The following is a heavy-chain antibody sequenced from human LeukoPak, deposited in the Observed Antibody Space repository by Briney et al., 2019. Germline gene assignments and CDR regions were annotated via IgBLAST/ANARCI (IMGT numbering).Heavy chain of an antibody. CDR1: GFTVSSNY. J-gene: IGHJ4*02. CDR2: IYSGGST. Sequence: GGSLRLSCVASGFTVSSNYVSWVRQAPGKGLEWVSVIYSGGSTYYADSVKGRFTISRDNSKNTLYLQMNSLRAEDTAVYYCARDYGDYLAYFDYWGQGTLVTVSS. D-gene: IGHD4-17*01. CDR3: ARDYGDYLAYFDY. V-gene: IGHV3-66*01.